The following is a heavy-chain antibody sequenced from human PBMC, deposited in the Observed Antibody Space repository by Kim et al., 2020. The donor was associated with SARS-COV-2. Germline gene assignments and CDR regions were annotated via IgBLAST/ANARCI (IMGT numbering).Heavy chain of an antibody. CDR2: IYYSGST. D-gene: IGHD3-16*02. J-gene: IGHJ4*02. V-gene: IGHV4-59*01. CDR1: GGSISSYY. Sequence: SETLSLTCTVSGGSISSYYWSWIRQPPGKGLEWIGYIYYSGSTNYNPSLKSRVTISVDTSKNQFSLKLSSVTAADTAVYYCARDSAGVIGFLWGQGTLVTVSS. CDR3: ARDSAGVIGFL.